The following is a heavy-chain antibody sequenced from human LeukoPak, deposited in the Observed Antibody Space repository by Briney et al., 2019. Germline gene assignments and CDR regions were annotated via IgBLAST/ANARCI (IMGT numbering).Heavy chain of an antibody. CDR1: GGSISSYYW. CDR2: IYWDDDK. Sequence: TLSLTCTVSGGSISSYYWNWVRQPPGKGLEWLALIYWDDDKRYSPSLQSRLTITKDTSKNQVVLTMTNMDPVDTATYYCAHSRIAVTGYQGDYWGQGTLVTVSS. CDR3: AHSRIAVTGYQGDY. V-gene: IGHV2-5*08. J-gene: IGHJ4*02. D-gene: IGHD6-19*01.